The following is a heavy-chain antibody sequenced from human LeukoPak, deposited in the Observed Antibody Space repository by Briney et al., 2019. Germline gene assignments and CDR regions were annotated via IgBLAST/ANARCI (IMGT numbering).Heavy chain of an antibody. J-gene: IGHJ6*03. D-gene: IGHD2-2*01. V-gene: IGHV3-7*01. CDR1: GFTFSSYW. CDR2: MKQDGSEK. CDR3: ARYGVAPGAYYYYYMDV. Sequence: GSLRLSCAASGFTFSSYWMSWVRQAPGKGLEWVANMKQDGSEKNYVDSVKGRFTISRDNAKNSLYLQMNSLRAEDTAVYYCARYGVAPGAYYYYYMDVWGKGTTVTVSS.